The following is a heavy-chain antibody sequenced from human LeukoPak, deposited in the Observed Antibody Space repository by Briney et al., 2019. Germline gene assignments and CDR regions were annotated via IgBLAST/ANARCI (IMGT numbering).Heavy chain of an antibody. V-gene: IGHV3-21*01. CDR3: ARDGRMATTDTEQFDY. CDR2: ISSSSSYI. J-gene: IGHJ4*02. CDR1: GFTFSSYS. D-gene: IGHD5-24*01. Sequence: GGSLRLSCTASGFTFSSYSMNWVRQAPGKGLEWVSSISSSSSYIYYADSVKGRFTISRDNAKNSLYLQMNSLRAEDTAVYYCARDGRMATTDTEQFDYWGQGTLVTVSS.